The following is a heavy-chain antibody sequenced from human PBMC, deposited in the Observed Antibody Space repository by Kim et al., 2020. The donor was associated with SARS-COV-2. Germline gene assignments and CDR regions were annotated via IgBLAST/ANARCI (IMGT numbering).Heavy chain of an antibody. Sequence: GGSLRLSCAASGFTFINYPMNWVRQAPGKGLEWVSYISSSSSTIYYADSVKGRFTISRDTAMNSLDLQMNSLRAEDTAVYYCARGRSYEPFDYWGQGTLVTVSS. V-gene: IGHV3-48*01. J-gene: IGHJ4*02. D-gene: IGHD3-16*01. CDR2: ISSSSSTI. CDR1: GFTFINYP. CDR3: ARGRSYEPFDY.